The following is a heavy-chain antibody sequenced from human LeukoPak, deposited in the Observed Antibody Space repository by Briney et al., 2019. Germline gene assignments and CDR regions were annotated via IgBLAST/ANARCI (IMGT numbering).Heavy chain of an antibody. V-gene: IGHV3-30*18. CDR2: ISYDGSNK. CDR1: GVTFSTYV. Sequence: PGGSLRLSCAASGVTFSTYVMHWVRQAPGKGLEWVALISYDGSNKYYGDSVKGRFTISRDNSKNTLYLQMNSLRAEDTAVYYCAKRETSFFDYWGQGTLVTVSS. J-gene: IGHJ4*02. D-gene: IGHD6-6*01. CDR3: AKRETSFFDY.